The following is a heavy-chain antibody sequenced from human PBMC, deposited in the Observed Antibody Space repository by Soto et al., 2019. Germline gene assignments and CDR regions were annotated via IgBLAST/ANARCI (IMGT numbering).Heavy chain of an antibody. CDR3: AKNPTHPIFPEIEPIHFDY. CDR1: GFTFSSYA. D-gene: IGHD3-3*01. Sequence: GGSLRLCCAASGFTFSSYAMSWVRQAPGKGLEWVSAISGSGGSTYYADSVKGRFTISRDNSKNTLYLQMNSLRAEDTAVYYCAKNPTHPIFPEIEPIHFDYWGQGTLVTVSS. CDR2: ISGSGGST. V-gene: IGHV3-23*01. J-gene: IGHJ4*02.